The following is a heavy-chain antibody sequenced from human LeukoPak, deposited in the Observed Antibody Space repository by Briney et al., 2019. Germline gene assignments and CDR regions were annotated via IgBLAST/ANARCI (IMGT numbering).Heavy chain of an antibody. Sequence: PGGSLRLSCSASGFTFSNCAMHWVRQAPGKGLEYVSAISTDGGGTYYADSVKGRFTISRDNSKDTLSLQMSSLRPEDTAVYYCVKRVAGSRGYDYWGQGTLVTVSS. D-gene: IGHD3-22*01. CDR3: VKRVAGSRGYDY. CDR2: ISTDGGGT. CDR1: GFTFSNCA. V-gene: IGHV3-64D*06. J-gene: IGHJ4*02.